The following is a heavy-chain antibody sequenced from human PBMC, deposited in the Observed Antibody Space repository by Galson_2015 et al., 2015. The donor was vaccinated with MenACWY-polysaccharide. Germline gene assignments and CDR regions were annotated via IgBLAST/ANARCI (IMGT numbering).Heavy chain of an antibody. V-gene: IGHV3-11*01. D-gene: IGHD3-3*01. CDR1: GFSFRDYY. CDR3: ARFYDFWSGYYEDY. Sequence: SLRLSCAASGFSFRDYYMSWIRQAPGKGLEWVSYISGTSSTIHYSESVEGQFTISRDNAKNSLFLEMNSLRVEDTAVYFCARFYDFWSGYYEDYWGQGTVVTVSS. J-gene: IGHJ4*02. CDR2: ISGTSSTI.